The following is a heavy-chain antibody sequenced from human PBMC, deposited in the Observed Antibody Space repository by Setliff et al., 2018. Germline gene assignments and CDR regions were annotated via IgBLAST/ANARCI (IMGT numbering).Heavy chain of an antibody. J-gene: IGHJ3*02. V-gene: IGHV4-61*02. Sequence: TCTVSGGSINSGSYYWSWIRQPAGKGLEWIGRIYSRGSTNYNPSLKSRVTVSLDASKNQLSLKLSSVTAADTAVYYCARDHYDYYDSRQAFDIWGQGTMVTVSS. CDR3: ARDHYDYYDSRQAFDI. CDR2: IYSRGST. CDR1: GGSINSGSYY. D-gene: IGHD3-22*01.